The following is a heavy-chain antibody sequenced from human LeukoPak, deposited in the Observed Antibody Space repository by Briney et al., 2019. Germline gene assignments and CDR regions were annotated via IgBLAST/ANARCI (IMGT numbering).Heavy chain of an antibody. V-gene: IGHV1-69*06. D-gene: IGHD2-15*01. CDR2: IIPIFGTA. CDR3: AGGRPRGYCSGGSCYHNFDY. Sequence: GASVKVSCKASGATFISYAMSWVRQAPGQGLEWMGGIIPIFGTANYAQKFQGRVTITADKSTSTAYVEVSSLRSEDTAVYYCAGGRPRGYCSGGSCYHNFDYWGQGTLVTVSS. CDR1: GATFISYA. J-gene: IGHJ4*02.